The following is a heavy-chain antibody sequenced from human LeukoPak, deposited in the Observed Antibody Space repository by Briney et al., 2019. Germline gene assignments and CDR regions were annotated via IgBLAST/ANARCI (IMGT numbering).Heavy chain of an antibody. CDR3: ARGYCSGDCFTLFDY. V-gene: IGHV1-2*02. D-gene: IGHD2-21*02. J-gene: IGHJ4*02. CDR2: NNPNSGGT. Sequence: ASVKVSCKASGYMFTGHYMHWVRQAPGQGLEWMGWNNPNSGGTNYAQKFQGRVTMTRDTSISTAYMELSSLRSDDTAVYYCARGYCSGDCFTLFDYWGQGTLVTVSS. CDR1: GYMFTGHY.